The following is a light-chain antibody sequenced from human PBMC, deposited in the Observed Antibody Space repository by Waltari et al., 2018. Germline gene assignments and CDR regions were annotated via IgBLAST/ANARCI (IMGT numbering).Light chain of an antibody. CDR3: QQSYYSVT. CDR2: AAS. J-gene: IGKJ3*01. Sequence: DIQMTQSPSSLSASVGARVIITCRASQNIASYLNWYQQKPGKAPKVLIYAASTLQSGVPSRFSGSGSGTDFTLTISSLQPEDFATYYCQQSYYSVTFGPGTKVDI. V-gene: IGKV1-39*01. CDR1: QNIASY.